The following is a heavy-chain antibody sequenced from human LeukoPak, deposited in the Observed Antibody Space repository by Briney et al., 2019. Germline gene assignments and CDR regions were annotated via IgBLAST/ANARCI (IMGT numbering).Heavy chain of an antibody. CDR3: ARLATDFSIAHYTGGYYYMDV. D-gene: IGHD3-3*01. CDR1: GGSLSSSPYY. CDR2: ISYSGST. V-gene: IGHV4-39*01. J-gene: IGHJ6*03. Sequence: SETLSLTCTVSGGSLSSSPYYWGWIRQRPGKGLEWIGSISYSGSTQYNLSLKSRVDIFLQSSKNQFSLELTSVTAADTAVFYCARLATDFSIAHYTGGYYYMDVWGKGTTVTVSS.